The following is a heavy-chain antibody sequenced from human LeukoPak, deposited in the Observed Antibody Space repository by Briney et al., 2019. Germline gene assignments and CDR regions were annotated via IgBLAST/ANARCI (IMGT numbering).Heavy chain of an antibody. CDR1: GGTFSSYA. CDR3: ARGAYDILTGYLFDY. Sequence: GASVKVSCKASGGTFSSYAISWVRQAPGQGLEWMGGIIPIFGTANYAQKFQGRVTITADESTSTAYVELSSLRSEDKAVYYCARGAYDILTGYLFDYWGQGTLVTVSS. V-gene: IGHV1-69*13. CDR2: IIPIFGTA. J-gene: IGHJ4*02. D-gene: IGHD3-9*01.